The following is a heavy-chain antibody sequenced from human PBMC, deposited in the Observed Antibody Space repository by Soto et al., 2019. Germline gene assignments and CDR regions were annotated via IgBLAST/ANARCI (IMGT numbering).Heavy chain of an antibody. V-gene: IGHV3-30*18. CDR1: GFTFSNYG. CDR2: ISYDGSNK. CDR3: AKDRRRWLQLPYYFDY. D-gene: IGHD5-12*01. J-gene: IGHJ4*02. Sequence: GGSLRLSCAASGFTFSNYGMHWVRQAPGKGLEWVAVISYDGSNKYYADSVKGRFTISRDNSKNTLYLQMNSLRAEDTAVYYCAKDRRRWLQLPYYFDYWGQGTLVTV.